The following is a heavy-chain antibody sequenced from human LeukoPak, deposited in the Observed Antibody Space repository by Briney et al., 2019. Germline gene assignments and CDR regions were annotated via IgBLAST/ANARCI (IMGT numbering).Heavy chain of an antibody. J-gene: IGHJ2*01. Sequence: GGSLRLSCAASGFTFDDYAMHWVRQAPGKGLEWVSGISWNSGSIGYADSVKGRFTISRDNAKNSLYLQMNGLRAEDTALYYCAKDVAATVTRYFDLWGRGTLVTVSS. CDR1: GFTFDDYA. D-gene: IGHD4-17*01. CDR2: ISWNSGSI. V-gene: IGHV3-9*01. CDR3: AKDVAATVTRYFDL.